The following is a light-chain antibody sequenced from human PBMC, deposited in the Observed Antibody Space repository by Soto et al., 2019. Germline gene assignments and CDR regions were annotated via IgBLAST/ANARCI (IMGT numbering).Light chain of an antibody. CDR3: QKYNSAPFT. V-gene: IGKV1-27*01. CDR2: AAS. J-gene: IGKJ3*01. CDR1: QGISNY. Sequence: DIQMTQSPSSLSASVGDRVTITCWASQGISNYLAWYQQKPGKVPKLLIYAASTLQSGVPSRFSGSGSGTDFTLTISSLQPEDVATYYWQKYNSAPFTFGPGTKVDIK.